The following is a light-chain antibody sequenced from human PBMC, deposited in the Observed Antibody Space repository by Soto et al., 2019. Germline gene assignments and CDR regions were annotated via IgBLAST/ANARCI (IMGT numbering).Light chain of an antibody. CDR2: DVS. Sequence: QSVLTQPRSVSGSPGQSVTISCTGTSSDVGGYNFVSWYQQHPGKAPKLMIYDVSKRPSGIPDRFSGSKSGYTAFLTVSGLQAEDEADYYCSSFVGGNTYVFGTGTKLTVL. CDR3: SSFVGGNTYV. V-gene: IGLV2-11*01. CDR1: SSDVGGYNF. J-gene: IGLJ1*01.